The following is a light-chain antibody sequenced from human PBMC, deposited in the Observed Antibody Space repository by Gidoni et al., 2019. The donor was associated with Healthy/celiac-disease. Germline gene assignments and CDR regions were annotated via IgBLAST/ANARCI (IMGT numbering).Light chain of an antibody. CDR3: RQSYSTPPIT. CDR2: AAS. V-gene: IGKV1-39*01. J-gene: IGKJ5*01. CDR1: PSISSY. Sequence: DIQLTQSPSSLSASVGDRVTITCRASPSISSYLNWYQQKPGTAPKLLIYAASSLQSAVPSKFSGGGSGADFSLPISSLQPEDFAAYYCRQSYSTPPITFGEGTRLEIK.